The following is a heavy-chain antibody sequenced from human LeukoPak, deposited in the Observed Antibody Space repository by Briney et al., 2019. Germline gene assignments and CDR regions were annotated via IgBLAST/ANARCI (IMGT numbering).Heavy chain of an antibody. Sequence: SETLSLTCAVSGGSISSGGYSWSWIRQPPGKGLEWIGYIYHSGSTYYNPSLKSRVTISVDRSKNQFSLKLSSVTAADTAVYYCASALGYCSSTSCSDWLDPWGQGTLVTVSS. CDR1: GGSISSGGYS. CDR3: ASALGYCSSTSCSDWLDP. CDR2: IYHSGST. V-gene: IGHV4-30-2*01. D-gene: IGHD2-2*01. J-gene: IGHJ5*02.